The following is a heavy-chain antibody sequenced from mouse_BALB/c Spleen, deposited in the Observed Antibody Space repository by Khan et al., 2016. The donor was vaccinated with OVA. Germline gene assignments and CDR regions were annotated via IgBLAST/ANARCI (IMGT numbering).Heavy chain of an antibody. Sequence: QVQLQQSGTELARPGASVKLSCKASGYTFTSYWMQWVKQRPGQGLEWIGAIYPGDGNTRYTQKFMGKATLNADKSSSTAYMTLSRLASEDSAVDFCVRGGITTGYFDYWGQGTTLTVSS. D-gene: IGHD1-1*01. CDR2: IYPGDGNT. V-gene: IGHV1-87*01. CDR3: VRGGITTGYFDY. J-gene: IGHJ2*01. CDR1: GYTFTSYW.